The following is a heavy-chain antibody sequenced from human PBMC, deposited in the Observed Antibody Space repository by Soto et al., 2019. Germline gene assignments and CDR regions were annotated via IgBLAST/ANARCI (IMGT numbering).Heavy chain of an antibody. J-gene: IGHJ4*02. V-gene: IGHV2-5*02. D-gene: IGHD3-3*01. CDR1: GFSLTTSGVG. CDR3: AHRVLRAVFGLVTTTAIYFDF. CDR2: IYWDDDK. Sequence: QITLNESGATVVKPTETLTLTCTFSGFSLTTSGVGVGWVRQSPGKAPEWLAFIYWDDDKRYSTSLKSRLTITKDTSKNQVVLTMANVDPADTATYYCAHRVLRAVFGLVTTTAIYFDFWGQGTPVVVSS.